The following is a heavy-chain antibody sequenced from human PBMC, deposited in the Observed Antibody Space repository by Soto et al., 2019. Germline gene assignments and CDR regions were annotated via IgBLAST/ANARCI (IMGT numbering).Heavy chain of an antibody. Sequence: QVQLVQSGAEEKKPGASVKVSCKASGYTFTTYAIHWVRQAPGQRLEWMGWINAGNGNTRYSQKFQGRVTITRDTHAXXAYMELSSLRSEDTAVYYCARGRYCSGGTCYGMDVWGQGTTVTVSS. J-gene: IGHJ6*02. D-gene: IGHD2-15*01. CDR3: ARGRYCSGGTCYGMDV. V-gene: IGHV1-3*05. CDR1: GYTFTTYA. CDR2: INAGNGNT.